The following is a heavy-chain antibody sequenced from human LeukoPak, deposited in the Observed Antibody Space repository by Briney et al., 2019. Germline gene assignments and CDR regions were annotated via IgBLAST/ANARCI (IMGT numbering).Heavy chain of an antibody. J-gene: IGHJ4*02. V-gene: IGHV4-39*07. D-gene: IGHD6-13*01. CDR1: GDSISSSSYY. CDR3: ARVGAAAGTLLTDY. CDR2: FYYSGNT. Sequence: PSETLSLTCTVSGDSISSSSYYWVWIRQPPGKALEWIGSFYYSGNTYYNPSLKSRGTISVDTSKNQFSLKLSSVTAADTAVYYCARVGAAAGTLLTDYWGQGTLVTVSS.